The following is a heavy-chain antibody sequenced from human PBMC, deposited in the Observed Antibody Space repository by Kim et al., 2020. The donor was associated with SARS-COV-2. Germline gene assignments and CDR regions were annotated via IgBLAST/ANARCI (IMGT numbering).Heavy chain of an antibody. CDR1: GGTFSSYA. CDR2: IIPIFGTA. V-gene: IGHV1-69*13. J-gene: IGHJ6*02. Sequence: SVKVSCKASGGTFSSYAISWVRQAPGQGLEWMGGIIPIFGTANYAQKFQGRVTITADESTSTAYMELSSLRSEDTAVYYCAREGYCSGGSCALKRGYYGMDVWGQGTTVTVSS. CDR3: AREGYCSGGSCALKRGYYGMDV. D-gene: IGHD2-15*01.